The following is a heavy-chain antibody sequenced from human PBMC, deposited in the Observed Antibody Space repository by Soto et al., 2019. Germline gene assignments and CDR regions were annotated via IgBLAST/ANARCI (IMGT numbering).Heavy chain of an antibody. D-gene: IGHD3-9*01. Sequence: PGESLKISCKGSGYSFTSYWIGWVRQMPGKGLEWMGIIYPGDSDTRYSPSFQGQVTISADKSISTAYLQWSSLKASDTAMYYCARTGQYYDILTGYQPYGMDVWGQGTTVTVSS. CDR1: GYSFTSYW. CDR3: ARTGQYYDILTGYQPYGMDV. J-gene: IGHJ6*02. CDR2: IYPGDSDT. V-gene: IGHV5-51*01.